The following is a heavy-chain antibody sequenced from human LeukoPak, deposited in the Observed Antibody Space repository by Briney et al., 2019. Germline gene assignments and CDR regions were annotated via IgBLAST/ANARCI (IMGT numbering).Heavy chain of an antibody. CDR1: GGSISSYY. D-gene: IGHD3-22*01. CDR3: ARGRGYYYDSSGPKYYFDY. CDR2: IYYSGST. J-gene: IGHJ4*02. Sequence: SETLSLTCTVSGGSISSYYWSWLRQPPGKGLEWIGYIYYSGSTNYNPSLKSRVTISVDTSKNQFSLKLSSVTAADTAVYYCARGRGYYYDSSGPKYYFDYWGQGTLVTVSS. V-gene: IGHV4-59*01.